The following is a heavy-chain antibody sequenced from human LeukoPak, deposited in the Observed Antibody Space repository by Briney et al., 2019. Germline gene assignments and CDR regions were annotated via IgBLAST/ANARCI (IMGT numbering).Heavy chain of an antibody. CDR2: ISGSGGST. J-gene: IGHJ4*02. V-gene: IGHV3-23*01. D-gene: IGHD3-10*01. CDR3: ANHLWFGDNQAPFDY. Sequence: GGSLRLSCAASGFTFSSYAMSWVRQAPGKGLEWVSAISGSGGSTYYADSVKGRFTISRDNSKNTLYLQMNSLRAEDTAVYYCANHLWFGDNQAPFDYRGQGTLVTVSS. CDR1: GFTFSSYA.